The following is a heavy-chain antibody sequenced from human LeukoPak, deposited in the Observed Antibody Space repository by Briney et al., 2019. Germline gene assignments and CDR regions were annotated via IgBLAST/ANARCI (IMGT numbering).Heavy chain of an antibody. J-gene: IGHJ4*02. CDR2: ISYDGSNK. Sequence: GGSLRLSCAASGFTFSSYGMHWVRQAPGKGLEWVAVISYDGSNKYYADSVKGRFTVSRDNSKNTLYLQMNSLRAEDTAVYYCARDRYYYGDYGYFDYWGQGTLVTVSS. V-gene: IGHV3-30*19. D-gene: IGHD4-17*01. CDR1: GFTFSSYG. CDR3: ARDRYYYGDYGYFDY.